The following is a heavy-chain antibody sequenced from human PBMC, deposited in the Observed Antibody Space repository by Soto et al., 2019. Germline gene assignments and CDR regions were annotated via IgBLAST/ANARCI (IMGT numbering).Heavy chain of an antibody. CDR2: IYSSGST. CDR1: GGSLSHYY. V-gene: IGHV4-59*01. CDR3: ARDHPHSYGVYYFDY. D-gene: IGHD5-18*01. Sequence: PSETLSLTCTVSGGSLSHYYWTWIRQSPGNGLEWIGYIYSSGSTHYNPSLQNRVTISIDTSKNQVSLKVNSVTAADTAVYYCARDHPHSYGVYYFDYWGQGTPVTVS. J-gene: IGHJ4*02.